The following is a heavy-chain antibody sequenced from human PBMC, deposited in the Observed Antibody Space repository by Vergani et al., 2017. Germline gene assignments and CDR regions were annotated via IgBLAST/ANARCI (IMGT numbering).Heavy chain of an antibody. Sequence: QVQLQESGPGLVKPPGTLSLICAVSGSSISSENWWSWVRQSPGKGLEWIGEIHHYGSTNYNPSLKSRVTIYLDKSKNQFSLTLSSVTAADTAVYYCVRDLGRGYCSTTLCFGMDLWGQGTTVTVS. CDR3: VRDLGRGYCSTTLCFGMDL. CDR1: GSSISSENW. J-gene: IGHJ6*02. CDR2: IHHYGST. V-gene: IGHV4-4*03. D-gene: IGHD2-15*01.